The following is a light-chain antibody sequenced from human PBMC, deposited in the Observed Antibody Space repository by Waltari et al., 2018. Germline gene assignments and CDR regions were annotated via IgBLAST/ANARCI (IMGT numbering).Light chain of an antibody. V-gene: IGKV1-39*01. CDR1: QSVSNY. CDR3: QQSYTTPRT. Sequence: DIQMTQSPSSLSASVGDRVTITCRASQSVSNYFNWYQQKSGKAPKLLIYAASSLQSGVPARFSGSGSGTDCTLTISSLQPEDFATYYCQQSYTTPRTFGQGTKVEIK. J-gene: IGKJ1*01. CDR2: AAS.